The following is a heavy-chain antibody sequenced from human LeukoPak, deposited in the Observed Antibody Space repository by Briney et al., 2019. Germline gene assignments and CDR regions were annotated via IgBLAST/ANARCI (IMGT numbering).Heavy chain of an antibody. V-gene: IGHV3-23*01. J-gene: IGHJ4*02. CDR3: ATINGYNDY. D-gene: IGHD5-24*01. CDR2: ISGSGGSA. CDR1: GFSFRTLA. Sequence: GGSRGLSCAAPGFSFRTLAMSGFAQAPGKGLEWASTISGSGGSAYYADSVKGRFTISRDNIKNTLYLQMNSLRAEDTAVYYCATINGYNDYWGQGTLVTVSS.